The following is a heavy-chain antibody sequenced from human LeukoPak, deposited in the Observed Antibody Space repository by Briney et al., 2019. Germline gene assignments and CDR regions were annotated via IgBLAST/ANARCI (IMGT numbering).Heavy chain of an antibody. CDR2: ISGSSSYI. CDR3: ARAGTADY. Sequence: GGSLRLSCAASGFTFSTYNMNWVRQAPGKGLEWVSSISGSSSYIYYADSVKGRFSISRDNAKNSLYLQMNSLRAEDTAVYYCARAGTADYWGQGTLVTVSS. V-gene: IGHV3-21*01. D-gene: IGHD1-1*01. J-gene: IGHJ4*02. CDR1: GFTFSTYN.